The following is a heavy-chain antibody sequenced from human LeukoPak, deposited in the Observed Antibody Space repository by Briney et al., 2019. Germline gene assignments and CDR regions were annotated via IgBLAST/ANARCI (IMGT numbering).Heavy chain of an antibody. J-gene: IGHJ1*01. D-gene: IGHD6-19*01. V-gene: IGHV3-49*03. CDR3: TSGVAGRNEYLQH. Sequence: PGGSLRLSCTASGFTFGDYAMSWFRQAPGKGLEWVGFIRSKAYGGTTEYAASVKGRFTISRDDSKSIAYLQMNSLKTEDTAVYYCTSGVAGRNEYLQHWGQGTLVTVSS. CDR1: GFTFGDYA. CDR2: IRSKAYGGTT.